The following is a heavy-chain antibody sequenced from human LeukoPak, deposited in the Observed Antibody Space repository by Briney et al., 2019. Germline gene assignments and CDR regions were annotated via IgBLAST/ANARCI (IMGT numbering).Heavy chain of an antibody. CDR3: ARDTPTVTSLPYYFDF. CDR2: INDRGRT. V-gene: IGHV4-34*01. CDR1: GGSFSGYH. Sequence: SETLSLTCAFHGGSFSGYHWNWIRQSPSKGLEWIGEINDRGRTNYNPSLESRVTLSVDTSKKEFSLKLSAVTAADTAVYYCARDTPTVTSLPYYFDFWGQGTLVSVSS. D-gene: IGHD4-17*01. J-gene: IGHJ4*02.